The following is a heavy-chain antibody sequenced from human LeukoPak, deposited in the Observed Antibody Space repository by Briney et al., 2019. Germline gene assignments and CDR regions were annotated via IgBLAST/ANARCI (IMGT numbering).Heavy chain of an antibody. Sequence: SVKVACKASGGTFSSYAISWVRQAPGQGIEWMGGIIPIFGTANYAQKLQGRVTINADKSTSTAYMELSSLRSKDTAVHYCARGRGFGELWNDYYYDDLDVWGKGTTVTVSS. CDR2: IIPIFGTA. D-gene: IGHD3-10*01. CDR3: ARGRGFGELWNDYYYDDLDV. CDR1: GGTFSSYA. V-gene: IGHV1-69*06. J-gene: IGHJ6*04.